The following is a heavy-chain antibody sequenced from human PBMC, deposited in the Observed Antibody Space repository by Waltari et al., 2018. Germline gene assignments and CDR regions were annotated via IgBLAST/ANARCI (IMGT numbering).Heavy chain of an antibody. CDR2: ISDGGGII. D-gene: IGHD7-27*01. CDR1: FSTYV. CDR3: ARGSGVDY. Sequence: FSTYVMNWVRQGPGKGLGWVSSISDGGGIINYADSVKGRFTISRDNSKNTVYLQMKSLRAEDTAVYYCARGSGVDYWGQGTLVTISS. V-gene: IGHV3-23*01. J-gene: IGHJ4*02.